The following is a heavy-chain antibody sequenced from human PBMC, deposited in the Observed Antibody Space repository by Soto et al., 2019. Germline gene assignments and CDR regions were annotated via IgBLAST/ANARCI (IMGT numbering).Heavy chain of an antibody. J-gene: IGHJ5*02. CDR1: GFTFSSSA. D-gene: IGHD4-17*01. V-gene: IGHV3-74*01. CDR3: AKERTREEYGDYAKGGP. Sequence: GGSLRLSCAASGFTFSSSAMSWVRQAPGKGLVWVSRINSDESSISYADSVRGRFTISRDSAKNTLYLQMNSLRAEDTAVYYCAKERTREEYGDYAKGGPWGQGTLVTVSS. CDR2: INSDESSI.